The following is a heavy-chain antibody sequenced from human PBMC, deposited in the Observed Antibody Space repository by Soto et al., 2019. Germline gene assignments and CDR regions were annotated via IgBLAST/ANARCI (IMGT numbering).Heavy chain of an antibody. Sequence: QVQLVESGGGVVQPGRSLRLSCGASGFTFSDYGMYWVRQPPGKGLEWLAVISYGGARKYYADSVKGRFTISRDNSKNTLYLQINTLISEDTAVYYCSKDIPPEIDDFWHGMDVWGQGTTVTVSS. CDR1: GFTFSDYG. D-gene: IGHD3-3*01. CDR3: SKDIPPEIDDFWHGMDV. V-gene: IGHV3-30*18. J-gene: IGHJ6*02. CDR2: ISYGGARK.